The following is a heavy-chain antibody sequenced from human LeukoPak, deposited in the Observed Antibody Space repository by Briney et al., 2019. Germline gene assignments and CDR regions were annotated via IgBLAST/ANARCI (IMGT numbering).Heavy chain of an antibody. CDR1: GYTFTGYY. D-gene: IGHD6-25*01. CDR2: INPNSGGT. V-gene: IGHV1-2*02. Sequence: ASVKVSCKASGYTFTGYYMHWVRQAPGHGLEWIGWINPNSGGTNYAQKFQRRVTMTRDTSISTAYMELSRLRSDEPAVYYCARGSDYVSFAFDYWGQGTLVTVSS. J-gene: IGHJ4*02. CDR3: ARGSDYVSFAFDY.